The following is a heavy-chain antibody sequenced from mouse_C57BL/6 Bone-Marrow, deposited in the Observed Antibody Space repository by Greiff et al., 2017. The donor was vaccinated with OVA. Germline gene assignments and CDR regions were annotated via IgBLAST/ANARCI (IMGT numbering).Heavy chain of an antibody. D-gene: IGHD2-4*01. J-gene: IGHJ2*01. CDR1: GYTFTEYS. Sequence: QVQLQQPGAELVKPGASVKLSCKASGYTFTEYSIHWVKQRPGQGLEWIGWFYPGSGSINYNEKFKGKATLTVDKSSSTAYMQLSRLTSEDSAVYFCARHQSYDYALDYWGQGTTLTVSS. V-gene: IGHV1-62-2*01. CDR3: ARHQSYDYALDY. CDR2: FYPGSGSI.